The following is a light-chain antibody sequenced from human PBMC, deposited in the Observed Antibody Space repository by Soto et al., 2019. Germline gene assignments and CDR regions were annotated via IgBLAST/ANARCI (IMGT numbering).Light chain of an antibody. V-gene: IGLV1-40*01. CDR2: GNS. CDR3: QSYDSSLSGSWGV. Sequence: QPVLTQPPSVSGAPGQRVTISCTGSSSNIGAGYDVHWYQQLPGTAPKLLIHGNSNRPSGVPDRFSGSKSGTSASLAITGLQAEDEADYYCQSYDSSLSGSWGVFGGGTKLTVL. J-gene: IGLJ2*01. CDR1: SSNIGAGYD.